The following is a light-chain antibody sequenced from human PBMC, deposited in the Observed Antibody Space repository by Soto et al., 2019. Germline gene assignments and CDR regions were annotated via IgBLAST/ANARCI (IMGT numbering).Light chain of an antibody. J-gene: IGKJ5*01. CDR1: QSISRS. Sequence: EIVLTQSPGTLSLSPGERATLSCRASQSISRSLAWYQQKPGQAPRLLISDASTRATGIPARFSGSGSGTDFTLTISRLEPEDFAVYYCQQYGSSPPGITFGQGTRLEIK. CDR2: DAS. V-gene: IGKV3-20*01. CDR3: QQYGSSPPGIT.